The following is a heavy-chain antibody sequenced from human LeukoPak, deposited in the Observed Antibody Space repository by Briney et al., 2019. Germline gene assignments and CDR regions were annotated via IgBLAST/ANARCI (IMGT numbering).Heavy chain of an antibody. D-gene: IGHD2-8*02. CDR2: IYPGDSDT. CDR1: GYSFTSYW. CDR3: ARHSRATGDDY. J-gene: IGHJ4*02. V-gene: IGHV5-51*01. Sequence: GESLKISCEGSGYSFTSYWIGWVRQMPGKGLVWMGIIYPGDSDTRYSPSFQGQVTISADKSISTAYLQRSSLKASDTAMYYCARHSRATGDDYWGQGTLVTVSS.